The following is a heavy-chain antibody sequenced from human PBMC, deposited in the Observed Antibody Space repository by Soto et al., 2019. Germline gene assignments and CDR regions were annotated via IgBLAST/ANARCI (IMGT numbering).Heavy chain of an antibody. J-gene: IGHJ5*02. CDR3: AKSGSSGWYGWFDP. D-gene: IGHD6-19*01. CDR1: GFSLRTSGVG. Sequence: QITLKESGPTLVKPTQTLTLTCIFSGFSLRTSGVGVGWIRQPPGKALEWLGFIYWNDDKRYSPSLKSRLTITKDISKNQVVLTMTNMDPVDTATYYCAKSGSSGWYGWFDPWGQGTLVTVSS. V-gene: IGHV2-5*01. CDR2: IYWNDDK.